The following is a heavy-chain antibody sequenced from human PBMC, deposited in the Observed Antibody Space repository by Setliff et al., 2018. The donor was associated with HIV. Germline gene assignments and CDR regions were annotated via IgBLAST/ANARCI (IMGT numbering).Heavy chain of an antibody. Sequence: GASVKISCKASGYSFSSYWIGWVRQMPGKGLEWMGIIFPGDSDIKYNPSFQGQVTISVDKSITTAYLQWSSLKASDTAIYYCAKKGGDQWLFGGHAFDIWGQGTMVTVSS. V-gene: IGHV5-51*01. CDR1: GYSFSSYW. CDR2: IFPGDSDI. D-gene: IGHD3-22*01. CDR3: AKKGGDQWLFGGHAFDI. J-gene: IGHJ3*02.